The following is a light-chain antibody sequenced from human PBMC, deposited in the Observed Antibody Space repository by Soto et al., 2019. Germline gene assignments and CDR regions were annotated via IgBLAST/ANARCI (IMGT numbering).Light chain of an antibody. Sequence: SYELTQPPSVSVAPGETVRITCGGNNIGSKSVHWYQHKPGQAPVLVIYYNSDRPSGIPERFSGSNSGNTATLTISRVEAGDEADYYCQVWDSSSYVVFGGGTKLTVL. CDR3: QVWDSSSYVV. V-gene: IGLV3-21*04. CDR2: YNS. CDR1: NIGSKS. J-gene: IGLJ2*01.